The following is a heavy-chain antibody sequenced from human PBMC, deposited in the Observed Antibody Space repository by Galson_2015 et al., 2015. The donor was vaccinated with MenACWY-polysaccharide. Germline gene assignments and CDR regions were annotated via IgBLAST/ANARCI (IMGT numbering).Heavy chain of an antibody. J-gene: IGHJ4*02. V-gene: IGHV4-38-2*01. CDR1: DYSIRSGYF. CDR2: IFHSGTT. Sequence: LSLTCAVSDYSIRSGYFWGWIRQPPGKGLEWIASIFHSGTTYYNPSLKSRVTISVDTSKNQFSLRLSSVTAADTAVYYCARVEKYSGSFYILYWGQGTLVTVSS. CDR3: ARVEKYSGSFYILY. D-gene: IGHD1-26*01.